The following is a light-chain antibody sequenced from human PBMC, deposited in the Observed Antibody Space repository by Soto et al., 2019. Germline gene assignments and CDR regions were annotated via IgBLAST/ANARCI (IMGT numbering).Light chain of an antibody. Sequence: EIVLTQSPATLSLSPGERATLSCRASQSVSSYLAWYQQKPCQAPRLLIYDASNRATGIPARFTGSGSGTDFTLTISSLEPEDFAVYYCKQRSNWPPGLTFGGGTKVEIK. CDR2: DAS. CDR1: QSVSSY. J-gene: IGKJ4*02. V-gene: IGKV3-11*01. CDR3: KQRSNWPPGLT.